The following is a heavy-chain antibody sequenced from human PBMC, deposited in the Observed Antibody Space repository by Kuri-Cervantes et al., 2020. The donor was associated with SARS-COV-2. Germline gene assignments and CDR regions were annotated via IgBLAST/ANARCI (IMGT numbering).Heavy chain of an antibody. Sequence: ETLSLTCAASGFTFSSYSMNWVRQAPGKGLEWVSSISSSSSYIYYADSVKGRFTISRDNAKNSLYLQMNSLRAEDTAVYYCARDRYYYMDVWGKGTTVTVSS. CDR1: GFTFSSYS. CDR2: ISSSSSYI. J-gene: IGHJ6*03. CDR3: ARDRYYYMDV. V-gene: IGHV3-21*01.